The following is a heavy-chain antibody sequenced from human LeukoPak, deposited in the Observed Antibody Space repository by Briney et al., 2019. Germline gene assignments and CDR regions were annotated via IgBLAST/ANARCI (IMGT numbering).Heavy chain of an antibody. Sequence: PSETLSLTCTVSGDSISSYYWSWIRQPPGKGLEWIGYIYYSGSTNYNPSLKSRVTISVDTSKNQFSLKLSSVTAADTAVYYCARGRAYYYDSSGYYPLNYYFDYWGQGTLVTVSS. D-gene: IGHD3-22*01. CDR1: GDSISSYY. J-gene: IGHJ4*02. CDR2: IYYSGST. CDR3: ARGRAYYYDSSGYYPLNYYFDY. V-gene: IGHV4-59*12.